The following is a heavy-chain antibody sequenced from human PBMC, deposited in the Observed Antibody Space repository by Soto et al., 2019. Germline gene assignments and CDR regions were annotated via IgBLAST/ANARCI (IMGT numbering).Heavy chain of an antibody. CDR2: ISYDGSNK. CDR3: AKERDIVVVVAPLDY. V-gene: IGHV3-30*18. Sequence: QVQLVESGGGVVQPGRSLRLSCAASGFTFSSYGMHWVRQAPGKGLEWVAVISYDGSNKYYAASVKGRFTISRDNSKNTLYLQMNSLRAEDTAVYYCAKERDIVVVVAPLDYWGQGTLVTVSS. J-gene: IGHJ4*02. CDR1: GFTFSSYG. D-gene: IGHD2-15*01.